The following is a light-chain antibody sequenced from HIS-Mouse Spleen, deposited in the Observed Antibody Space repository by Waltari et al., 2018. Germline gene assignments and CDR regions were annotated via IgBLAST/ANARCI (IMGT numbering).Light chain of an antibody. CDR1: ACPKKY. V-gene: IGLV3-10*01. CDR3: YSTDSSGNHRV. CDR2: EDS. Sequence: SYELTQPPSVPVSPGQTARITCAGAACPKKYAYWYQQKSGQAPGLVIYEDSKRPSGIPERFSDSSSGTMATLTISGAQVEDEADYYCYSTDSSGNHRVFGGGTKLTVL. J-gene: IGLJ2*01.